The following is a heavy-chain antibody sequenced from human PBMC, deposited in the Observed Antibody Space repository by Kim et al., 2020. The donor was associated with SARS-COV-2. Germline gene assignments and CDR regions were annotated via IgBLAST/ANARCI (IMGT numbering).Heavy chain of an antibody. Sequence: SETLSLTCTVSGGSISSSDHYWGWIRQSPGMGLEWIGSIHYTGHTLYSPSLRGRVTISVDTSQNHFSLHVTSVSAADTDVYFCARLAPTSTGPFYFDHWGQGTLATVSS. CDR3: ARLAPTSTGPFYFDH. J-gene: IGHJ4*02. CDR1: GGSISSSDHY. CDR2: IHYTGHT. V-gene: IGHV4-39*01. D-gene: IGHD2-8*02.